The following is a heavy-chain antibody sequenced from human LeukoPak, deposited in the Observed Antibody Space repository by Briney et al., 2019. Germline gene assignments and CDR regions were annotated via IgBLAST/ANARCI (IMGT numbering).Heavy chain of an antibody. CDR2: MYYSGST. Sequence: SETLSLTCTVSGGSINIDDYYWGWIRQPPGKGLEWIGSMYYSGSTYYTPSLKSRVTISVDTSKNQFSLKLRSVTAADTAVYYCARRRYCGSNSCYNYFDYWGQGTLVTVSS. D-gene: IGHD2-2*02. J-gene: IGHJ4*02. CDR3: ARRRYCGSNSCYNYFDY. CDR1: GGSINIDDYY. V-gene: IGHV4-39*01.